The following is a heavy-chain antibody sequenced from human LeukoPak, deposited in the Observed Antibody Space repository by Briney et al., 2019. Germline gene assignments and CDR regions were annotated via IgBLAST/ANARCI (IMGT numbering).Heavy chain of an antibody. V-gene: IGHV1-69*04. Sequence: SVKVSCKASGGTFSSYAISWVRQAPGQGLEWMGRIIPILGIANYAQKFQGRVTITTDESTSTAYMELSSLRSEDTAVYYCARERRVTSRLHDAFDIWGQGTMVTVSS. CDR3: ARERRVTSRLHDAFDI. J-gene: IGHJ3*02. CDR2: IIPILGIA. D-gene: IGHD4-23*01. CDR1: GGTFSSYA.